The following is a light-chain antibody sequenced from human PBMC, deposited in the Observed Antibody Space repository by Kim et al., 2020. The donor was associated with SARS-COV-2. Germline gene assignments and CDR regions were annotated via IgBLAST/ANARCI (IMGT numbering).Light chain of an antibody. CDR2: RNN. CDR3: AAWDDSLSGPI. Sequence: GQDVTISRSGSSPNIGSNLVSWYQQLPAMAPTLLIYRNNQRPSGVPDRFSGSKSGTSASLAISGLRSEDEADYYCAAWDDSLSGPIFGGGTQLTVL. CDR1: SPNIGSNL. J-gene: IGLJ2*01. V-gene: IGLV1-47*01.